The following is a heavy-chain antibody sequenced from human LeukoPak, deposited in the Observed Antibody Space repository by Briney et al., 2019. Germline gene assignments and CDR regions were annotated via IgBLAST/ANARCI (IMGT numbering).Heavy chain of an antibody. CDR1: GGSISSSTYY. CDR2: IYYSGST. D-gene: IGHD2-15*01. Sequence: ASETLSLTCTVSGGSISSSTYYWGWIRQPPGKGLEWIGSIYYSGSTYYNPSLNSRVTISVDTSKNQFSLKLSSVTATDTAVYYCARLRYGGSSRTFDFWGQGTLVTVSS. CDR3: ARLRYGGSSRTFDF. J-gene: IGHJ4*02. V-gene: IGHV4-39*01.